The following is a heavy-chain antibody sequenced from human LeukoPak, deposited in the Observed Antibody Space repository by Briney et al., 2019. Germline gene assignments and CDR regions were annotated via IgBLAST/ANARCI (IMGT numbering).Heavy chain of an antibody. V-gene: IGHV5-51*01. CDR3: ARQGVVATTSDWLDP. CDR2: IYPGDSDT. CDR1: GYSFTSYW. D-gene: IGHD5-12*01. J-gene: IGHJ5*02. Sequence: GESLKISCKGSGYSFTSYWIGWVRQMPGKGLEWMGIIYPGDSDTRYSPSFQGQVTISADKSISTAYLQWSSLKASDTAMYYCARQGVVATTSDWLDPWGQGTLVTVSS.